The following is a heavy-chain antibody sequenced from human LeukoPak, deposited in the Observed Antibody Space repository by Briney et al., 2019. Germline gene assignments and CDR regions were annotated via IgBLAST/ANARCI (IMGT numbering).Heavy chain of an antibody. CDR1: GGSINSCY. J-gene: IGHJ4*02. CDR3: ARQGYTASHFSQDY. D-gene: IGHD5-12*01. CDR2: IYTTGST. Sequence: SDTLSLTCTVPGGSINSCYWSWVRQPAGKGLEWIGRIYTTGSTNYNPSLKSRVTMSIDTSKNQFSLNLNSVTAADTAIYYCARQGYTASHFSQDYWGQGTLVTVSS. V-gene: IGHV4-4*07.